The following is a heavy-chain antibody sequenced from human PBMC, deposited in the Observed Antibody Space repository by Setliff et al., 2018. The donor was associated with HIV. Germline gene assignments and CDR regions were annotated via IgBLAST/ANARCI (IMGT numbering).Heavy chain of an antibody. CDR2: IRPKRKSSTT. Sequence: VGSLRLSCAASGFTFTNFAMSWVRQVPGKGPEWFGRIRPKRKSSTTEYAASVKGRFTISRDDSKNSLYLQMNSLKTEDTAVYYCTRHVDSGTYIDVWGRGTTVTVSS. CDR3: TRHVDSGTYIDV. CDR1: GFTFTNFA. D-gene: IGHD5-18*01. J-gene: IGHJ6*03. V-gene: IGHV3-72*01.